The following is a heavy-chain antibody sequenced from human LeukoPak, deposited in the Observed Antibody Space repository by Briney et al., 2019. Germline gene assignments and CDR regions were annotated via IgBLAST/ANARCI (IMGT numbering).Heavy chain of an antibody. D-gene: IGHD4/OR15-4a*01. CDR1: GFTVSSNY. CDR3: ASISMVHAFDI. J-gene: IGHJ3*02. CDR2: IYSGGTT. Sequence: GGSLRLSCAASGFTVSSNYMSWVRQAPGKGLEWVSVIYSGGTTYYADSVKGRFTISRDNSKNTLYLQMNSLRAEDTAVYYCASISMVHAFDIWGQGTMVTVSS. V-gene: IGHV3-53*01.